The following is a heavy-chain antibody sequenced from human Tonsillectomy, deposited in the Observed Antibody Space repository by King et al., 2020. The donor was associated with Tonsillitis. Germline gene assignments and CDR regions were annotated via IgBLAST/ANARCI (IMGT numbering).Heavy chain of an antibody. V-gene: IGHV3-74*01. D-gene: IGHD3-22*01. CDR3: ARGLYYYDSSGYSEGIDY. J-gene: IGHJ4*02. Sequence: VKLVESGGGLVQPGGSLRLSCAASGFTFSSYWMHWVRQVPGKGLVWVSRINSDGSSTSYADSVKGRITISRDNAKNTLYLQMNSLRAEDTAVYYCARGLYYYDSSGYSEGIDYWGQGTLVTVSS. CDR1: GFTFSSYW. CDR2: INSDGSST.